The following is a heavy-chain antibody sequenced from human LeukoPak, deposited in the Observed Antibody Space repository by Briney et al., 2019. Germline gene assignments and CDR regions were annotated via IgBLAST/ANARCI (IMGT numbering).Heavy chain of an antibody. CDR1: GGSISGSYY. D-gene: IGHD3-16*01. V-gene: IGHV4-31*03. J-gene: IGHJ3*02. CDR3: ATRFGGWADAFDI. Sequence: SETLSLTCSVSGGSISGSYYWTWIRQHPGKGLEWNGYTHYSGSTYYNPSLKSRVTISLDTSKKQFSLKLSSVTAADTAVYYCATRFGGWADAFDIWGHGTMVTVSS. CDR2: THYSGST.